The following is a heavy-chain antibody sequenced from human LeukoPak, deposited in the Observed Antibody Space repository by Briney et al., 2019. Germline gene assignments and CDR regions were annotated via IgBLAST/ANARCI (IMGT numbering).Heavy chain of an antibody. CDR3: ARDSSIAAPGTFAY. J-gene: IGHJ4*02. CDR1: GCIFSNFG. V-gene: IGHV1-18*01. CDR2: INTFNGNT. D-gene: IGHD6-13*01. Sequence: ASVKVSCKASGCIFSNFGISWVRQAPGQGLEWMGWINTFNGNTNSAQRLQGRVIMTTDTSTRTAYMEVRSLRSDDTAVYYCARDSSIAAPGTFAYWGQGTLVTVSS.